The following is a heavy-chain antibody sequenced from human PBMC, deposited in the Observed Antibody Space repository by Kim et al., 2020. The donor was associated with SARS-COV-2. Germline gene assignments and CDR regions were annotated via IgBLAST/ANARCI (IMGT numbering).Heavy chain of an antibody. V-gene: IGHV4-59*01. J-gene: IGHJ4*02. CDR1: GASMSRNY. CDR3: ARGDGYNTFLFDY. Sequence: SETLSLTCTVSGASMSRNYWSWIRQSPGKRLEWVGHIYYNGNTNYNPSLKSRVTISIDMSKKQFSLKLSFVTSADTAVYYCARGDGYNTFLFDYWGQGTLASVSS. CDR2: IYYNGNT. D-gene: IGHD5-12*01.